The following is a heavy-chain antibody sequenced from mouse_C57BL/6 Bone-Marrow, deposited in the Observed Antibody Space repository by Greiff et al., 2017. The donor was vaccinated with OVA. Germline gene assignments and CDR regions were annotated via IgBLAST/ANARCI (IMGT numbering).Heavy chain of an antibody. CDR1: GFSLSTFGMG. CDR2: IYWDDDK. Sequence: QVTLKVSGPGILQPSQTLSLTCSFSGFSLSTFGMGVSWIRPPSGKDLEWLAHIYWDDDKYYNPFLKSQLRISKDTSNNQLFLKITTVDSVDTATYYCARRTVVGSFDCWGQGTTLTVSS. J-gene: IGHJ2*01. CDR3: ARRTVVGSFDC. D-gene: IGHD1-1*01. V-gene: IGHV8-6*01.